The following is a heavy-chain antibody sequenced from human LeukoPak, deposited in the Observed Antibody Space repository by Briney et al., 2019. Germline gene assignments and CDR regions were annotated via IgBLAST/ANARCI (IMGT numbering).Heavy chain of an antibody. CDR1: GFTFSSYA. J-gene: IGHJ4*02. D-gene: IGHD5-12*01. V-gene: IGHV3-23*01. CDR3: AKGVYSGYDSLDY. Sequence: GGSLRLPCAASGFTFSSYAMSWVRQAPGKGLEWVSAISGGGDNTYYADSVKGRFTISRDKSNNTLYLQMSSLRAEDTAVYYCAKGVYSGYDSLDYWGQGTLVTVSA. CDR2: ISGGGDNT.